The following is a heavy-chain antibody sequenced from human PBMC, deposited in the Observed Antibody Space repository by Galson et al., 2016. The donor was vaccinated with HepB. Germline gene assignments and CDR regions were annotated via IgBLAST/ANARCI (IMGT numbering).Heavy chain of an antibody. D-gene: IGHD3-10*01. CDR1: GFPFSYYY. J-gene: IGHJ4*02. Sequence: SLRLSCATSGFPFSYYYMHWIRQAPGKGLEWVAAIGYDGSNKYYADSVKGRFTISRDNSKNTLFLQMDSLRAEDTAIYYCARDRPGGSEFDYWGQGTLVTVSS. V-gene: IGHV3-33*01. CDR3: ARDRPGGSEFDY. CDR2: IGYDGSNK.